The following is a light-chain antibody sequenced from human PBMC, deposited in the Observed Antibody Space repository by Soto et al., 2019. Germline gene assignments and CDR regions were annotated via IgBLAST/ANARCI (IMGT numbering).Light chain of an antibody. CDR3: SSYTTSYFYV. CDR1: GRDIGAYDY. CDR2: GVK. Sequence: QSALTQPASVSGSPGQSITISCTGSGRDIGAYDYDSWYQQHPGKAPKLIIYGVKNRPSGVSNRFSASKSAFTASLTISGLQTEDEADYYCSSYTTSYFYVFGPGTKVTVL. V-gene: IGLV2-14*01. J-gene: IGLJ1*01.